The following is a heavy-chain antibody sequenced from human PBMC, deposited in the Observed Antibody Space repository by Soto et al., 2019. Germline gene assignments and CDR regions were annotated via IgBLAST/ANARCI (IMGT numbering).Heavy chain of an antibody. CDR3: AKEGGDYG. V-gene: IGHV3-23*01. Sequence: GGSLRLSCAASGFTFSSYAMSWVRQAPGKGLEWVSGISYSGSTDYADSVKGRFTISRDNSKNTLYLQMNRLRAEDTAVYYCAKEGGDYGWGQGTRVTVSS. CDR2: ISYSGST. D-gene: IGHD4-17*01. CDR1: GFTFSSYA. J-gene: IGHJ4*02.